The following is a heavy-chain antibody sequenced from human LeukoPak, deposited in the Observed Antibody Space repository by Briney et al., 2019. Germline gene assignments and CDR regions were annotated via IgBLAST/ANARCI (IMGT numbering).Heavy chain of an antibody. CDR3: ARVRYSSSSHAFDI. Sequence: LGGSLRLSCAASGFTFSTYAMSWVRQAPGKGLEWVSTISISGDSAYYADSVKGRFTISRDNSKNTLYLQMNSLGVDDTAVYYCARVRYSSSSHAFDIWGQGTMVTVSS. CDR2: ISISGDSA. J-gene: IGHJ3*02. V-gene: IGHV3-23*01. CDR1: GFTFSTYA. D-gene: IGHD6-13*01.